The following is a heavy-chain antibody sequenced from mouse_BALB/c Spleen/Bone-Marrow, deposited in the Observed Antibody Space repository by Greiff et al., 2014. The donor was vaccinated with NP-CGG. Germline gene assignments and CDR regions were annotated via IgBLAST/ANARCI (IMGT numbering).Heavy chain of an antibody. V-gene: IGHV7-1*02. J-gene: IGHJ4*01. Sequence: EVMLVESGGGLVQPGGSLRLSCATSGFTFSDFYMEWVRQPPGKRLEWIAASRNKANDYTTEYSASVKGRFIVSRDTSQSIPYLQMNALRAEDTAIYYCARDYYYGAMDYWGQGTSVTVSS. CDR2: SRNKANDYTT. D-gene: IGHD1-1*01. CDR1: GFTFSDFY. CDR3: ARDYYYGAMDY.